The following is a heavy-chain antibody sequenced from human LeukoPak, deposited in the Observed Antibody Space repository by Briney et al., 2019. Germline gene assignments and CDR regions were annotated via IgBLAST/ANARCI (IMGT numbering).Heavy chain of an antibody. Sequence: PSETLSLTCTVSGGSISSSSYYWGWIRQPPGKGLEWIGSIYYSGSTYYNPSLKSRVTISVDTSKNQFSLKLSSVTAADTAVYYCARAMVRGVLPSFDPWGQGTLVTVSS. J-gene: IGHJ5*02. D-gene: IGHD3-10*01. CDR3: ARAMVRGVLPSFDP. V-gene: IGHV4-39*01. CDR2: IYYSGST. CDR1: GGSISSSSYY.